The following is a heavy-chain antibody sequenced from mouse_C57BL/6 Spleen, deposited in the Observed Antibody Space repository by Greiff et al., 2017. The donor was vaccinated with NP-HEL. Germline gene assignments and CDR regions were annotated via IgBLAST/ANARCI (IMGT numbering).Heavy chain of an antibody. CDR1: GYTFTSYW. CDR2: IYPSDSET. J-gene: IGHJ2*01. V-gene: IGHV1-61*01. Sequence: QVQLQQPGAELVRPGSSVKLSCKASGYTFTSYWLDWVKQRPGQGLEWIGNIYPSDSETHYNQKFKDKATLTVDKSSSTAYMQLSSLTSEDAAVYYCARGRPYGNYGYCDYWGQGTTRTVSS. CDR3: ARGRPYGNYGYCDY. D-gene: IGHD2-1*01.